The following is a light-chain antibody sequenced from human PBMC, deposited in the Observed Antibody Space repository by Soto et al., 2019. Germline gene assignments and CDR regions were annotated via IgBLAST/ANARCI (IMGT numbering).Light chain of an antibody. CDR3: SSFTSSITYV. Sequence: QSALTQPASVSGSPGQSITISCTGTSSDVGGYNSVSWYRQDPGKAPKLMIYDVTNRPSGVSNRFSGSKSGNTASLTISWLQAEDEADYYCSSFTSSITYVFGTGTQLTVL. CDR1: SSDVGGYNS. V-gene: IGLV2-14*01. CDR2: DVT. J-gene: IGLJ1*01.